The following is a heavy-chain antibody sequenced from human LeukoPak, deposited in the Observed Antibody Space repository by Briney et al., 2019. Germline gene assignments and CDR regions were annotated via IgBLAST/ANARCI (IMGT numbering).Heavy chain of an antibody. J-gene: IGHJ4*02. D-gene: IGHD3-10*01. CDR3: ASIWFGAPRGY. CDR2: ISSSGSTI. CDR1: GFTFSDYY. V-gene: IGHV3-11*01. Sequence: GGSLRLSCAASGFTFSDYYMSWIRQAPGKGLEWVSYISSSGSTIYCADSVKGRFTISRDNAKNSLYLQMDSLRAEDTAVYYCASIWFGAPRGYWGQGTLVTVSS.